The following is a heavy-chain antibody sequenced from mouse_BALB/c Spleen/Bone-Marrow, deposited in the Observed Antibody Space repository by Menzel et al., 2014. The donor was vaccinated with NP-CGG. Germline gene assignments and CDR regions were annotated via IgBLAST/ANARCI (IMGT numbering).Heavy chain of an antibody. J-gene: IGHJ4*01. CDR2: INNGGGST. V-gene: IGHV5-12-2*01. D-gene: IGHD2-14*01. CDR1: GFTFIAYT. Sequence: EVQGVESGGGLVEPGGSLKLSCAASGFTFIAYTMSWVRQTQEKRLEWVAYINNGGGSTYYPDTVKGRFTISRDNAKNTLYLQMSSLKSEDTAMYYCARHGEERPVLAMDYWGQGTSVTVSS. CDR3: ARHGEERPVLAMDY.